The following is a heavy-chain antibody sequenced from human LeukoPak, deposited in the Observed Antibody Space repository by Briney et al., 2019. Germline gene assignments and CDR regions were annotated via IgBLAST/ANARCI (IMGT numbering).Heavy chain of an antibody. CDR3: ARAKYYYGSGSYGYFDY. V-gene: IGHV4-61*01. Sequence: SETLSLTCTVSGGSITNNIYYWSWIRQPPGKGLEWIGYIYYSGSTNYNPSLKSRVTISVDTSKNQFSLKLSSVTAADTAVYYCARAKYYYGSGSYGYFDYWGQGTLVTVSS. J-gene: IGHJ4*02. CDR2: IYYSGST. CDR1: GGSITNNIYY. D-gene: IGHD3-10*01.